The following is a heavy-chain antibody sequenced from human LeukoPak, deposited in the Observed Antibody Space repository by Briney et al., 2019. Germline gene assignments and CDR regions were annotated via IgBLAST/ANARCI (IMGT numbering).Heavy chain of an antibody. CDR2: ITSGGDYI. CDR3: VRDGDVYNFDH. V-gene: IGHV3-21*01. D-gene: IGHD5-24*01. J-gene: IGHJ4*02. Sequence: GGSLRLSCAASGFTFNTFNMNWVRQAPGKGLEWVSSITSGGDYIYYADSVKGRFTTSRDNAKNSLSLQMTSLRAEDTAIYYCVRDGDVYNFDHWGQGTLVTVSS. CDR1: GFTFNTFN.